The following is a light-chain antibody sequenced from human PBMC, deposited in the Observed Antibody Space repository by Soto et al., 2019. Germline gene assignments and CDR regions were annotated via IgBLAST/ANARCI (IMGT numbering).Light chain of an antibody. CDR3: QQYSISST. CDR1: QSISSY. CDR2: AAS. J-gene: IGKJ1*01. V-gene: IGKV1-39*01. Sequence: DIQMTQSPSSLSASVGDRVTITCRASQSISSYLNWYQQKPGKAPKLLIYAASSLQSGVPSRFSGSGSGTDFTLTISSLQPEDFAVYYCQQYSISSTFGQGTKVDIK.